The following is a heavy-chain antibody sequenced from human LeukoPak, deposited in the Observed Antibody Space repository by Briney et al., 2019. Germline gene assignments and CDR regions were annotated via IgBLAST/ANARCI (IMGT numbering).Heavy chain of an antibody. CDR1: GYTLSSYG. J-gene: IGHJ6*03. D-gene: IGHD1-14*01. CDR3: ARSSGRSPNRDYMDV. V-gene: IGHV1-18*01. CDR2: FDVYNGNT. Sequence: ASVKVSCKAPGYTLSSYGISWVRQAPGQGLEWMGWFDVYNGNTKYAQKFQGRVTMTRDTSTSTVYMELSSLRSEDTAVYYCARSSGRSPNRDYMDVWGKGTTVTISS.